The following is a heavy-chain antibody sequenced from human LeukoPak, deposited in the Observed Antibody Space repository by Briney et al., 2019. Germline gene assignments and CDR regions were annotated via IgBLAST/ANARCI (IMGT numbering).Heavy chain of an antibody. CDR3: ARGSYSYKSYYFDY. Sequence: SETLSLICTVSGGSISSYYWSWIRQPPGKGLEWFGEINHSGSTNYNPSLKSRVTISVDTSKNQFSLKLSSVTAADTAVYYCARGSYSYKSYYFDYWGQGTLVTVSS. J-gene: IGHJ4*02. D-gene: IGHD5-18*01. CDR1: GGSISSYY. V-gene: IGHV4-34*01. CDR2: INHSGST.